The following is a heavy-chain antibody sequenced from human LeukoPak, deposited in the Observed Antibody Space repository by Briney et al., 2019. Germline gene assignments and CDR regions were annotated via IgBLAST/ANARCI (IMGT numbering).Heavy chain of an antibody. CDR1: GFTFSSYA. D-gene: IGHD1-26*01. Sequence: PGGSLRLSCAASGFTFSSYAMSWVRQAPGKALEWVSVIYSDGSTYYTDSVKGRFTISRDNSKNTLYLQMNSLRPEDTAVYYCARDQRSESYYPWGWFDPWGQGTLVTVSS. V-gene: IGHV3-66*02. CDR3: ARDQRSESYYPWGWFDP. CDR2: IYSDGST. J-gene: IGHJ5*02.